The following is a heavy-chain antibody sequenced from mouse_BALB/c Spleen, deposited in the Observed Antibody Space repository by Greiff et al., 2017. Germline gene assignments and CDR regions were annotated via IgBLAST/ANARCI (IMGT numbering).Heavy chain of an antibody. CDR2: INPYNDGT. Sequence: EVKLIESGPELVKPGASVKMSCKASGYTFTSYVMHWVKQKPGQGLEWIGYINPYNDGTKYNEKFKGKATLTSDKSSSTAYMELSSLTSEDSAVYYCAREGYDYDYWYFDVWGAGTTVTVSS. J-gene: IGHJ1*01. CDR3: AREGYDYDYWYFDV. D-gene: IGHD2-4*01. V-gene: IGHV1-14*01. CDR1: GYTFTSYV.